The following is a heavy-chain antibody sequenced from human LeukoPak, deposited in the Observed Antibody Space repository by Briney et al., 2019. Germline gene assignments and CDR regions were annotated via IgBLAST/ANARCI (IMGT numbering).Heavy chain of an antibody. D-gene: IGHD3-3*01. CDR2: ISSSSSYI. V-gene: IGHV3-21*01. J-gene: IGHJ6*02. CDR3: ARGPRAIFGVVIPYYYGMDV. Sequence: PGGSLRLSCAASGFTFSSYSMNWVRRAPGKGLEWVSSISSSSSYIYYADSVKGRFTISRDNAKNSLYLQMNSLRAEDTAVYYCARGPRAIFGVVIPYYYGMDVWGQGTTVTVSS. CDR1: GFTFSSYS.